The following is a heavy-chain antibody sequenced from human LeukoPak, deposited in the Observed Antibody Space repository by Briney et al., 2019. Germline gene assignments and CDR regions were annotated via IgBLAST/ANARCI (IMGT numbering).Heavy chain of an antibody. D-gene: IGHD1-26*01. J-gene: IGHJ4*02. CDR2: INHSGST. CDR1: GGSFSGYY. V-gene: IGHV4-34*01. CDR3: ARGKVGATMVGFYYFDY. Sequence: SETPSLTCAVYGGSFSGYYWSRIRQPPGKGLEWIGEINHSGSTNYNPSLKSRVTISVDTSKNQFSLKLSSVTAADTAVYYCARGKVGATMVGFYYFDYWGQGTLVTVSS.